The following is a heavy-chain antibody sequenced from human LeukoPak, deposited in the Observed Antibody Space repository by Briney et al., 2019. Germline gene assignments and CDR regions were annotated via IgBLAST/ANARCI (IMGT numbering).Heavy chain of an antibody. Sequence: SETLSLTCAVSGGSISSSNWWSWVRQPPGKGLEWIGEIYHSGSTNYNPSLKSRVTISVDTSKNQFSLKLSSVTAADTAVYYCATRLGRYFDYWGQGTLVTVSS. V-gene: IGHV4-4*02. CDR3: ATRLGRYFDY. CDR1: GGSISSSNW. J-gene: IGHJ4*02. D-gene: IGHD7-27*01. CDR2: IYHSGST.